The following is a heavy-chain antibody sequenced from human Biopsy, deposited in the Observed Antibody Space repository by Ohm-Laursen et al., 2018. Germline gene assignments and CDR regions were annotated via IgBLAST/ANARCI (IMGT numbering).Heavy chain of an antibody. J-gene: IGHJ3*01. CDR1: GGSPFTDSITRYY. V-gene: IGHV4-59*12. D-gene: IGHD1-26*01. CDR3: ARDLHGRGPNWGASTGVFDL. CDR2: VYYTGTT. Sequence: SETLSLTCTVVSGGSPFTDSITRYYWNWIRQSPGKGLEWIGVVYYTGTTTYNPSFKSRVTLSMDTSNNQVSLRLLSVTAADTAVYLCARDLHGRGPNWGASTGVFDLWGHGTAVTVSS.